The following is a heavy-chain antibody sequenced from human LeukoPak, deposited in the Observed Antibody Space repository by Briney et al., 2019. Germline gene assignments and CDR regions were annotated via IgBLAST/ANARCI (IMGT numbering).Heavy chain of an antibody. V-gene: IGHV4-30-4*08. CDR1: GGSIISSAYY. Sequence: SQTLSLTCTVSGGSIISSAYYGSWIRQRPGKGLEWIGYIDYSGSTYYNPSLKSRVTISLDTSKNQFSLKLSSVTAADTAVYYCVRTEVSSGSEDYWGQGTLVTVSS. J-gene: IGHJ4*02. CDR2: IDYSGST. CDR3: VRTEVSSGSEDY. D-gene: IGHD6-19*01.